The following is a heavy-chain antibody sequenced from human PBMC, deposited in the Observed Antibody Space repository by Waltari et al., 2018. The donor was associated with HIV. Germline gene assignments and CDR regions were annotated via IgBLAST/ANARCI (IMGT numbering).Heavy chain of an antibody. D-gene: IGHD1-26*01. J-gene: IGHJ2*01. CDR2: VYYRGGT. CDR3: ARVGYYYFDL. CDR1: GGPINSGAYY. V-gene: IGHV4-31*03. Sequence: QVQLEESGPGLVKPSQTLSLTCTVSGGPINSGAYYWAWIRQHPEKGLEWIGFVYYRGGTFSNPSFKSRATISGDTSQNQFSLKLTSMTAADTAVYYCARVGYYYFDLWGRGTLVTVSS.